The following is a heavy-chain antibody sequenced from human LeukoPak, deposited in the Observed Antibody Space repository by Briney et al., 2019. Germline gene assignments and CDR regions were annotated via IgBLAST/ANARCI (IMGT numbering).Heavy chain of an antibody. Sequence: GGPLRLFCKGSGYSFTSYWIGWVRQMPGKGLEWMGIIYPGDSDTSYSPSFQGQVTISADKSISTAYLQWSSLKASDTAMYYCARHRPDYDSSGSDAFDIWGQGTMVTVSS. V-gene: IGHV5-51*01. CDR3: ARHRPDYDSSGSDAFDI. CDR2: IYPGDSDT. CDR1: GYSFTSYW. J-gene: IGHJ3*02. D-gene: IGHD3-22*01.